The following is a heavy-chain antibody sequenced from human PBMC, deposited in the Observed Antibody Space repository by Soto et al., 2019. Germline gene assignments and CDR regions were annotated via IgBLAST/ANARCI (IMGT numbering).Heavy chain of an antibody. D-gene: IGHD1-26*01. Sequence: GASVKVSCKASGGTFSSYAISWVRQAPGQGLEWMGGIIPIFGTAKYAQKFQGRVAITADESTSTAYMELSSLRSEDTAVYYCARGGYSGSYYIRDYWGQGTLVTVSS. V-gene: IGHV1-69*13. CDR3: ARGGYSGSYYIRDY. CDR1: GGTFSSYA. CDR2: IIPIFGTA. J-gene: IGHJ4*02.